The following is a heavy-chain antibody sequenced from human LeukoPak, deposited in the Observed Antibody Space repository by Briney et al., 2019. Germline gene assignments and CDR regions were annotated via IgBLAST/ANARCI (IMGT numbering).Heavy chain of an antibody. V-gene: IGHV4-4*07. CDR2: IYTSGST. CDR1: GGSMSSYY. CDR3: ARVTYSSSSMSVDGFDI. J-gene: IGHJ3*02. D-gene: IGHD6-6*01. Sequence: SETLSLTCTVSGGSMSSYYWSWIRQPAGKGLEWIGRIYTSGSTNYNPSLKSRVTISVDTSKNQFSLRLSSLTAADTAVYYCARVTYSSSSMSVDGFDIWGQGTVVTVSS.